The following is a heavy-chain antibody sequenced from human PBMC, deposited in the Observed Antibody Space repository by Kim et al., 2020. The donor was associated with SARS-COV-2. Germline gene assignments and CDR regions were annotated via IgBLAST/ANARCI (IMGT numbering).Heavy chain of an antibody. CDR1: GFTFSSYW. D-gene: IGHD6-13*01. Sequence: GGSLRLSCAASGFTFSSYWMSWVRQAPGKGLEWVANIKQDGSEKYYVDSVKGRFTISRDNAKNSLYLQMNSLRAEDTAVYYCAREGGYSSSFGLYYYYYGMDVWGQGTTVTVSS. J-gene: IGHJ6*02. CDR3: AREGGYSSSFGLYYYYYGMDV. CDR2: IKQDGSEK. V-gene: IGHV3-7*01.